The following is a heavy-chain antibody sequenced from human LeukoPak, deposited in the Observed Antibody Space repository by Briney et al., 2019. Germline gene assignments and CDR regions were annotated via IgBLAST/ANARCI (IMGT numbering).Heavy chain of an antibody. D-gene: IGHD5/OR15-5a*01. V-gene: IGHV3-48*01. CDR1: GFPLSSSS. J-gene: IGHJ4*02. CDR3: ASMSGY. Sequence: GSLRLSCKGSGFPLSSSSIHWVRPAPGTRLEWVSYISPTGSTKFYADSVKGRSMISRDNDDNSVFLHISSVRLDDSAVYYCASMSGYWGQGTLVTVSS. CDR2: ISPTGSTK.